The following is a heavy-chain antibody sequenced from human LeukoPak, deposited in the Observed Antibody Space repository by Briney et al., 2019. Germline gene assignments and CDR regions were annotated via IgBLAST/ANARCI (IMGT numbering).Heavy chain of an antibody. Sequence: GGSLRLSCAASGFTFSSYAMHWVRQAPGKGLEWVAVISYDGSNKYYADSVKGRFTISRDNSKNTLYLQMNSLRAEDTAVYYCAREETSITTDYFDYWGQGTLVTVSS. D-gene: IGHD3-10*01. CDR1: GFTFSSYA. CDR2: ISYDGSNK. J-gene: IGHJ4*02. V-gene: IGHV3-30*04. CDR3: AREETSITTDYFDY.